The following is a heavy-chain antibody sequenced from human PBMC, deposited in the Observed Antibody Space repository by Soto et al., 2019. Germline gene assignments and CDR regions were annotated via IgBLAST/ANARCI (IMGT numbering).Heavy chain of an antibody. V-gene: IGHV1-18*01. CDR2: ISGSNGHT. D-gene: IGHD4-17*01. CDR3: PSVRGVKDYHYVDALDY. CDR1: GYTSSDYTSVTFG. Sequence: QVQLVQSGGEVKKPGASVKVSCKASGYTSSDYTSVTFGITWVRQAPGQGLEWMGWISGSNGHTNYAQNFQGRVTIATDTSTRTVYLELRSLRSDDTAAYYCPSVRGVKDYHYVDALDYWGEGRKVTVSS. J-gene: IGHJ4*02.